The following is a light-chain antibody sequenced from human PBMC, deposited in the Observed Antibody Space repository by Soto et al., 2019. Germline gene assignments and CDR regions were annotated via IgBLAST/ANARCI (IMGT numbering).Light chain of an antibody. J-gene: IGKJ5*01. V-gene: IGKV1-5*01. CDR2: DAY. Sequence: DIHMTQSPSILSASVGYRFTITCRASQSIRRWLAWYQKKQGKAPKLLIYDAYSLESGVPSRSRGRRYGTELTITIAGLQPEDFETYYCQQSYSNLITFGQGTRLEIK. CDR1: QSIRRW. CDR3: QQSYSNLIT.